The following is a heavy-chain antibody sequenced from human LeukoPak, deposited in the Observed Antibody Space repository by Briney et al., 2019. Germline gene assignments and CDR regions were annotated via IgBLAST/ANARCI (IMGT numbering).Heavy chain of an antibody. D-gene: IGHD6-19*01. J-gene: IGHJ4*02. CDR2: ITSSSGYI. Sequence: PGGSLRLSCAASGFTFSSFSMNWVRQAPGKGLEWVSYITSSSGYIYYADSLKGRFTISRDNAKNSLCLQMNSLRAEDTAVYYCARGVGSGSCFDYWGQGTLVTVSS. CDR1: GFTFSSFS. V-gene: IGHV3-21*01. CDR3: ARGVGSGSCFDY.